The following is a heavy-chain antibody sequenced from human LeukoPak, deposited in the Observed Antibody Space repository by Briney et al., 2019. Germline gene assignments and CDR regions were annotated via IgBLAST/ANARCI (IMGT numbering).Heavy chain of an antibody. CDR3: ARGYYFDY. V-gene: IGHV4-61*02. J-gene: IGHJ4*02. CDR1: GGSISSGSYY. CDR2: IYTSGST. Sequence: SETLSLTCTVSGGSISSGSYYWSWIRQPAGKGLEWIGRIYTSGSTNYNPSLKSRVTMSVDTSKNQFSLKLSSVTAADTAVYYCARGYYFDYWGQGTLVTVSS.